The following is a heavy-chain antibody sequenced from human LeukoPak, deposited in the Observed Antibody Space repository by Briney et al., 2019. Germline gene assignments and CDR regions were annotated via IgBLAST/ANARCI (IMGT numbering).Heavy chain of an antibody. CDR3: ARGADGYNYPDAFDI. Sequence: PSETLSLTCTVSGGSISSYYWSWIRQPTGKGLEWIGYIYYSGSTNYNPSLKSRVTISVDTSKNQFSLKLSSVTAADTAVYYCARGADGYNYPDAFDIWGQGTMVTVSS. CDR2: IYYSGST. CDR1: GGSISSYY. D-gene: IGHD5-24*01. J-gene: IGHJ3*02. V-gene: IGHV4-59*01.